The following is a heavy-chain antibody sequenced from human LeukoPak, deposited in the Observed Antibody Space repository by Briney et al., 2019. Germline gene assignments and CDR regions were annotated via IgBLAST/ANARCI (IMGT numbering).Heavy chain of an antibody. D-gene: IGHD3-22*01. V-gene: IGHV3-23*01. CDR2: ISGSGGST. Sequence: GGSLRLSCAASGFTFSSYAMSWVRQAPGKGLEWVSAISGSGGSTYYADSVKGRFTISGDNSRNTLYLQMNSLRAEDTAVYYCATLGGNYSDSSGYRYFDYWGQGTLVTVSS. J-gene: IGHJ4*02. CDR3: ATLGGNYSDSSGYRYFDY. CDR1: GFTFSSYA.